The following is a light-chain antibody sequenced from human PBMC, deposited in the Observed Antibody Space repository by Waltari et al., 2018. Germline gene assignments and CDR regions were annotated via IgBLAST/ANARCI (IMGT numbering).Light chain of an antibody. CDR1: SSDVGGSHS. J-gene: IGLJ2*01. Sequence: QSALTQPASVSGSPGQSITISCPGTSSDVGGSHSFSWYQQHPGKPPKLMIYEVSNRPSGVSNRFSGSKSGKTASLTISGLQAEDEADYYCSSYTSSSTLVVFGGGTKLTVL. CDR3: SSYTSSSTLVV. CDR2: EVS. V-gene: IGLV2-14*01.